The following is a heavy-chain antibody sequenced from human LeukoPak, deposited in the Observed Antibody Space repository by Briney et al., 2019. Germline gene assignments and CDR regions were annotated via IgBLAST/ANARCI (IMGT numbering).Heavy chain of an antibody. V-gene: IGHV3-30-3*01. Sequence: GRSLRLSCAASGFTFSTYAMHWVRQTPGKGLEGVAVVSFDGTSKYYAVSVKCRLTISRDNSKNTLYLQMNNVRTEDTAVYSCARGGAWLRLDAFDLWGQGT. CDR2: VSFDGTSK. J-gene: IGHJ3*01. CDR1: GFTFSTYA. D-gene: IGHD5-12*01. CDR3: ARGGAWLRLDAFDL.